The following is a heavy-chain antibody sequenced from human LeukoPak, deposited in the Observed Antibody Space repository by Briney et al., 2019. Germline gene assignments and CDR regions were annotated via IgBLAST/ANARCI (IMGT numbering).Heavy chain of an antibody. CDR1: GFTFGDYA. CDR3: TRYVKRSGWPVPFDY. J-gene: IGHJ4*02. V-gene: IGHV3-49*04. CDR2: IRSKAYGGTT. D-gene: IGHD6-19*01. Sequence: GRSLRLSCTASGFTFGDYAMSWVRQAPGKGLEWVGFIRSKAYGGTTEYAASVKGRFTISRDDSKSIAYLQMNSLKTEDTAVYYCTRYVKRSGWPVPFDYWGPGTLVTVSS.